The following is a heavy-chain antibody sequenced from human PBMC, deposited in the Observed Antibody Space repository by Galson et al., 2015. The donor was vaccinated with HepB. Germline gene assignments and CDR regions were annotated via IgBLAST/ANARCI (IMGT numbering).Heavy chain of an antibody. CDR1: GFTFSIYW. V-gene: IGHV3-7*01. CDR2: IKQDGSEK. Sequence: SLRLSCAASGFTFSIYWMSWVRQAPGKGLEWVANIKQDGSEKYYVDSVKGRFTISRDNAKNSLYLQMNSLRAEDTAVYYCARVKASGRYFGSWGQGTLVTVSS. CDR3: ARVKASGRYFGS. D-gene: IGHD3-10*01. J-gene: IGHJ4*02.